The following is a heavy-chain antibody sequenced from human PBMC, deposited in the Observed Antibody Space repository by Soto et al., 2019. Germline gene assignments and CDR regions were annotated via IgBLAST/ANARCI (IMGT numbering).Heavy chain of an antibody. D-gene: IGHD3-22*01. J-gene: IGHJ4*02. Sequence: SGPTLVNQTETLTLTCTGSGFALSNAKMGVSWIRPPPGKALEWLAHIFSNDGKTYSTSLKSRLAISKDTSKSQVVLTMNNMDPVHTATYYCARILTYYYYSSGYYPRGFFDFWGQRTSVTVSA. CDR3: ARILTYYYYSSGYYPRGFFDF. CDR2: IFSNDGK. V-gene: IGHV2-26*01. CDR1: GFALSNAKMG.